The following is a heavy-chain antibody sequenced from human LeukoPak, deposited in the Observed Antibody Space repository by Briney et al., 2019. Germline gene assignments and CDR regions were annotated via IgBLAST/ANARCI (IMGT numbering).Heavy chain of an antibody. Sequence: SGPTLVNPTQTLTLTCTFSGFSLTTSGMCVSWIRQPPGKALEWLARIDWDDDKYYTTSLKTRLTISKDTSKDQVVLTMTNMDPVDTATYYCARSTSDFYYQYGMDVWGQGTTVTVSS. CDR2: IDWDDDK. CDR3: ARSTSDFYYQYGMDV. J-gene: IGHJ6*02. CDR1: GFSLTTSGMC. V-gene: IGHV2-70*11.